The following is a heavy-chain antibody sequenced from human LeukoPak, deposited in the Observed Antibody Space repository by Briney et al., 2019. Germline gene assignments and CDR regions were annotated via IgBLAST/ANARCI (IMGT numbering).Heavy chain of an antibody. CDR2: INPSGGST. Sequence: ASVKVSCKASGYTFTSYYMHWVRQAPGQGPEWMGLINPSGGSTSYAQKFQGRVTITADESTSTAYMELSSLRSEDTAVYYCARDFCSGGSCFVFDYWGQGTLVTVSS. CDR1: GYTFTSYY. J-gene: IGHJ4*02. CDR3: ARDFCSGGSCFVFDY. V-gene: IGHV1-46*01. D-gene: IGHD2-15*01.